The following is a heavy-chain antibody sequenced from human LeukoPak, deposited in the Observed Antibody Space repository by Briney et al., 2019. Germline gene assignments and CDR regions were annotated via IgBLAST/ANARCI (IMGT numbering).Heavy chain of an antibody. CDR3: ARLADCSSSSCRSFDY. D-gene: IGHD2-2*01. CDR1: GYTFTDYY. J-gene: IGHJ4*02. CDR2: INPNSGDT. Sequence: TSVKVSCKASGYTFTDYYMHWVRQAPGQGLEWMGWINPNSGDTNYAQKFQGRVTMTRDTSISTAYMELSRLRSDDTAVYYCARLADCSSSSCRSFDYWGQGTLVTVSS. V-gene: IGHV1-2*02.